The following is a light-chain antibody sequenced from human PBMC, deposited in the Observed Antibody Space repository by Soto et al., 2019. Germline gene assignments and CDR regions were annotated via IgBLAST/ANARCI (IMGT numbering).Light chain of an antibody. CDR1: NSNIGTYT. J-gene: IGLJ3*02. CDR3: ASWDDSLSGGV. Sequence: QSVLTQPPSASGTPGQRVIISCSGSNSNIGTYTVNWYQQLPGTAPKLLIDTDYQRPSGVPDRFSGSRSGTSASLAISGLQSEDEADYYCASWDDSLSGGVFGGGTKLTV. V-gene: IGLV1-44*01. CDR2: TDY.